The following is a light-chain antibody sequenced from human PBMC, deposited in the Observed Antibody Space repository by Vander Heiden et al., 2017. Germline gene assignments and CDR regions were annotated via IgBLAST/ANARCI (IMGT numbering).Light chain of an antibody. CDR2: RNN. CDR1: SSNIGSNY. Sequence: QSVLTQPPSASGTPGQGVTISCSGSSSNIGSNYVYWYQQLPGTAPKLLIYRNNQRPSGVPDRFSGSKSGTSASLAISGLRSEDEADYYCAAWDDSLSGLAVFGGGTQLTVL. CDR3: AAWDDSLSGLAV. V-gene: IGLV1-47*01. J-gene: IGLJ7*01.